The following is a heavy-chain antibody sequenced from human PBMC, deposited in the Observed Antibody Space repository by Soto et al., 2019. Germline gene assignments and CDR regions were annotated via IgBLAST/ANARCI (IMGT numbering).Heavy chain of an antibody. Sequence: SETLSLPCTVSCGYISRGAYYWSWIRQPPGKGLEWIGYIYYSGSTYYNPSLKSRVTISVDTSKNQFSLKLSSVTAADTAVYYCARVGGFGATTIDYWGQETLVTVSS. V-gene: IGHV4-30-4*01. CDR1: CGYISRGAYY. CDR3: ARVGGFGATTIDY. CDR2: IYYSGST. J-gene: IGHJ4*02. D-gene: IGHD3-10*01.